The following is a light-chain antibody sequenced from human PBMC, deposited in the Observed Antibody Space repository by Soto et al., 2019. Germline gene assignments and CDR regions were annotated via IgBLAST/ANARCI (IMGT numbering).Light chain of an antibody. Sequence: IQVTHSPSTLSASIGDMVTITFRASQGISAWVAWYQQKPGKVPSLLIYDASTLQSGVPSRFSGSGSGTEFTLTITSLQTDDFATYYCQQYSLYWTFGQGTKVDIK. CDR2: DAS. V-gene: IGKV1-5*01. CDR1: QGISAW. J-gene: IGKJ1*01. CDR3: QQYSLYWT.